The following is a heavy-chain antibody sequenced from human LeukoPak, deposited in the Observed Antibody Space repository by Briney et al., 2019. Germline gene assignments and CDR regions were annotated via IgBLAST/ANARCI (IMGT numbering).Heavy chain of an antibody. CDR1: GFILNNYY. V-gene: IGHV3-53*01. D-gene: IGHD5-12*01. CDR2: LYSGGMT. J-gene: IGHJ4*02. CDR3: ARMFGGNYYGYYFDN. Sequence: PGGSLRLSCSASGFILNNYYMTWVRQAPGKGLECVSILYSGGMTYYADSVKGRFTISADNSKNTVNLQMNRLRVEDTAIYYCARMFGGNYYGYYFDNWGQGSMLTVSS.